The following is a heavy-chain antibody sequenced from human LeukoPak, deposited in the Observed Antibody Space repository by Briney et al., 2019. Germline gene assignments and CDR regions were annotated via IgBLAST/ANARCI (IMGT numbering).Heavy chain of an antibody. Sequence: GASVKVSCKAPGYTFSSYGISWVRQAPGQGLEWMGWISTYNGNTNYAQKVQGRVTMTTDTSTSTAYMELRSLRSDDTAVYYCGRSDPGWVAFDVWGQGTMVTVSS. CDR2: ISTYNGNT. D-gene: IGHD6-19*01. J-gene: IGHJ3*01. CDR3: GRSDPGWVAFDV. CDR1: GYTFSSYG. V-gene: IGHV1-18*01.